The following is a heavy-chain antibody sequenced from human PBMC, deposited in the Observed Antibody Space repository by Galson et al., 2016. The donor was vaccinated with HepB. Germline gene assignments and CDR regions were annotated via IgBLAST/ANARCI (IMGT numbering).Heavy chain of an antibody. D-gene: IGHD1-1*01. Sequence: GLEWVANINQDGSEKHYLDSVRGRFTISRDNAKNSLYLQMNSLRAEDTAVYFCARAYQYTLDYWGQGTLVTVSS. J-gene: IGHJ4*02. V-gene: IGHV3-7*04. CDR3: ARAYQYTLDY. CDR2: INQDGSEK.